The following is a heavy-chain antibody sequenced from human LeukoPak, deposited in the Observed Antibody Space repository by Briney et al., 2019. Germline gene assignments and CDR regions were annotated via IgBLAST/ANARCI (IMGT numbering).Heavy chain of an antibody. V-gene: IGHV4-39*07. CDR1: GGSISSGGYY. Sequence: PSQTLSLTCTVSGGSISSGGYYWSWIRQPPGKGLEWIGSIYYSGSTYYNPSLKSRVTISVDTSKNQFSLKLSSVTAADTAVYYCARELEGPNWFDPWGQGTLVTVSS. CDR3: ARELEGPNWFDP. CDR2: IYYSGST. J-gene: IGHJ5*02.